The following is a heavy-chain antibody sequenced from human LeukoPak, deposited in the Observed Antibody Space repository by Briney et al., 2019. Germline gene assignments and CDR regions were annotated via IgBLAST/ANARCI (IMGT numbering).Heavy chain of an antibody. CDR3: ARSVGYSGYDYYYYGMDV. J-gene: IGHJ6*02. V-gene: IGHV1-18*01. D-gene: IGHD5-12*01. Sequence: ASVKVSCKASGYTFTSYGISRVRQAPGQGLEWMGWISAYNGNTNYAQKLQGRVTMTTDTSTSTAYMELRSLRSDDTAVYYCARSVGYSGYDYYYYGMDVWGQGTTVTVSS. CDR1: GYTFTSYG. CDR2: ISAYNGNT.